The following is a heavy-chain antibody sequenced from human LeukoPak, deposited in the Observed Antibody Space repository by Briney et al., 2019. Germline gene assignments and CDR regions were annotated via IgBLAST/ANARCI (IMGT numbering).Heavy chain of an antibody. CDR1: GFTFSNYG. CDR3: VRGQTSLDNWFDP. Sequence: GGSLRLSCEASGFTFSNYGMNWVRQAPGKGLEWISYIRPNDGTTHYADSVKGRFTISRDNAKNSLSLQMTSLRADDSAVYYCVRGQTSLDNWFDPWGQGTLVIVSS. J-gene: IGHJ5*02. V-gene: IGHV3-48*03. CDR2: IRPNDGTT.